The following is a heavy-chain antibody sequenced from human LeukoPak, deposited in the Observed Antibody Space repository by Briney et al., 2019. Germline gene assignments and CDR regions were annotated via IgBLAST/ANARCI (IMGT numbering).Heavy chain of an antibody. CDR1: GFTFSNYG. CDR3: VRGQTSLDNWFDP. Sequence: GGSLRLSCEASGFTFSNYGMNWVRQAPGKGLEWISYIRPNDGTTHYADSVKGRFTISRDNAKNSLSLQMTSLRADDSAVYYCVRGQTSLDNWFDPWGQGTLVIVSS. J-gene: IGHJ5*02. V-gene: IGHV3-48*03. CDR2: IRPNDGTT.